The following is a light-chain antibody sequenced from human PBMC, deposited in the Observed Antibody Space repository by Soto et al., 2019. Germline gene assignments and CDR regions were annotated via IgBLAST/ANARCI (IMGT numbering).Light chain of an antibody. CDR1: QSVSRN. Sequence: ELLMTQSPATLSVSRGERATLXXRASQSVSRNLAWYQQKPGQAPRXLIYDASTRATGTPARFSGSGAGTKFTLSISSLQSEDFAVYYCQQYKNWPITFGQGTRLEIK. CDR2: DAS. J-gene: IGKJ5*01. CDR3: QQYKNWPIT. V-gene: IGKV3D-15*01.